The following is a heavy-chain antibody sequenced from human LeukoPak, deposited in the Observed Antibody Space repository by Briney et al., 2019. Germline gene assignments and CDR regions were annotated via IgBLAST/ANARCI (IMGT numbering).Heavy chain of an antibody. J-gene: IGHJ4*02. CDR2: ISWSSGSR. CDR3: AKDTVNYGNYYFDS. CDR1: GFTFDDYA. V-gene: IGHV3-9*01. D-gene: IGHD1-7*01. Sequence: GGSLRLSCAASGFTFDDYAMHWGRQAPGQGLEWVSGISWSSGSRGYIDSVRGRFTISRDNAKKSLYLQMNSLRAEDTALYYCAKDTVNYGNYYFDSWGQGTLVTVSS.